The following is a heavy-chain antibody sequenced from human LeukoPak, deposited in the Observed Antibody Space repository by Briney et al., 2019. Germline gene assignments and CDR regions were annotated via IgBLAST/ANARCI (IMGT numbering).Heavy chain of an antibody. CDR1: GFTFSNYY. CDR3: ARGYSSGDNYLFDF. Sequence: GGSLRLSCAASGFTFSNYYMHWVRQAPGKGVEWVSCIKKDESSTIYADSVKGRFTTSRDNTKNTLYLQMNSLRAEDTAVYYCARGYSSGDNYLFDFWGQGSLVTVSA. J-gene: IGHJ4*02. D-gene: IGHD3-10*01. CDR2: IKKDESST. V-gene: IGHV3-74*01.